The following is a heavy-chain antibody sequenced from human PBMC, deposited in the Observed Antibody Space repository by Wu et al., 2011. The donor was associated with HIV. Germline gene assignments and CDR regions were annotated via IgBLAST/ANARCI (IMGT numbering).Heavy chain of an antibody. V-gene: IGHV1-8*02. D-gene: IGHD1-7*01. CDR2: MNPNSGNT. CDR1: GYTFTSYD. Sequence: QVQLMQSGAEVKKPGSSVKVSCKASGYTFTSYDINWVRQATGQGLEWMGWMNPNSGNTGYAQKFQGRVSMTRNTSISTAYMELSSLRSEDTAVYYCARAGGITGTSHWFDPWGQGTLVTVSS. J-gene: IGHJ5*02. CDR3: ARAGGITGTSHWFDP.